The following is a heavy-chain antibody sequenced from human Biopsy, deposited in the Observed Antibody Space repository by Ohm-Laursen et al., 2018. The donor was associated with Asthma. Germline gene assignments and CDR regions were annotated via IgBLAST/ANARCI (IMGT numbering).Heavy chain of an antibody. D-gene: IGHD1-1*01. CDR2: IWYDGGYK. V-gene: IGHV3-33*01. J-gene: IGHJ6*02. CDR1: GFTFSCYG. CDR3: ARDLGTTRMDV. Sequence: SLRLSCAAAGFTFSCYGIHWVRQAPGKGLAWVAVIWYDGGYKDNVDSVKGRFTISRDNSKNTLYLQMNSLRAEDTAVYYCARDLGTTRMDVWGQGTTVTVSS.